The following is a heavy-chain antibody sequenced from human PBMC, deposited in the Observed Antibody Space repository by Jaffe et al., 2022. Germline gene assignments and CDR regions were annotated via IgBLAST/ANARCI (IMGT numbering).Heavy chain of an antibody. Sequence: QVQLQQWGAGLLKPSETLSLTCAVYGGSFSGYYWSWIRQPPGKGLEWIGEINHSGSTNYNPSLKSRVTISVDTSKNQFSLKLSSVTAADTAVYYCARGPSFAFDIWGQGTMVTVSS. CDR2: INHSGST. CDR3: ARGPSFAFDI. J-gene: IGHJ3*02. V-gene: IGHV4-34*01. CDR1: GGSFSGYY.